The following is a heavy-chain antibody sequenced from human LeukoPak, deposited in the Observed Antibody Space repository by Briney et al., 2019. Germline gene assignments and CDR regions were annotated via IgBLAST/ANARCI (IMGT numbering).Heavy chain of an antibody. Sequence: GGSLRLSCAASGFTFNSYWMNWVRQAPGKGLEWVANIKQDGTEKHYVDSVRGRFTISRDNARNSLYLQMSDLRAEDTSVYYCARDYNYCSSDRCYDAFDIWGQGTMVTVSS. CDR2: IKQDGTEK. CDR1: GFTFNSYW. D-gene: IGHD2-2*01. J-gene: IGHJ3*02. CDR3: ARDYNYCSSDRCYDAFDI. V-gene: IGHV3-7*01.